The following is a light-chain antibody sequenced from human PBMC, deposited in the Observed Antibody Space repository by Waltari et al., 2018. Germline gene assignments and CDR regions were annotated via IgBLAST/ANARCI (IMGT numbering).Light chain of an antibody. V-gene: IGKV3-15*01. CDR2: DAS. CDR1: QSVSSN. Sequence: EIVMTQTPATLSVSPGERATLSCRASQSVSSNLAWYQQKPGQAPRLLIYDASTRDTGIPYRVSGSGSGTEFTLTISSLQSEDFAFYYCQQYNNWPPLTFGGGTKVEIK. CDR3: QQYNNWPPLT. J-gene: IGKJ4*01.